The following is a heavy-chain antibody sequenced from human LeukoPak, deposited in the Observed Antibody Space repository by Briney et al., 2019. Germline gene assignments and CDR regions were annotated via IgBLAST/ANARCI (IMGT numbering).Heavy chain of an antibody. D-gene: IGHD6-6*01. CDR1: GFTFDRYW. Sequence: GGSLRLPCAASGFTFDRYWMSWVRQAPGKGLEWVATINKDGSEVYYVDSVEGRFTVSRDNAKNSLSLQMNSLRAEDPAVYYCVRALGSSSSDFWGQGALVSDSS. CDR2: INKDGSEV. CDR3: VRALGSSSSDF. J-gene: IGHJ4*02. V-gene: IGHV3-7*01.